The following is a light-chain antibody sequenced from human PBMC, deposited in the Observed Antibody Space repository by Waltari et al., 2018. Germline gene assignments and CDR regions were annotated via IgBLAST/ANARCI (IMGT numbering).Light chain of an antibody. CDR1: QGISSY. V-gene: IGKV1-8*01. J-gene: IGKJ1*01. CDR3: QQDYSYPQT. CDR2: AAS. Sequence: AIRMTQSPSSFSASTGDTVTITCRASQGISSYLAWYQQRPGKAPKLLIYAASTLQCGVPSRFSGSGSGTDFTLNISYVQSEDFATYYCQQDYSYPQTFGQGTKVEIK.